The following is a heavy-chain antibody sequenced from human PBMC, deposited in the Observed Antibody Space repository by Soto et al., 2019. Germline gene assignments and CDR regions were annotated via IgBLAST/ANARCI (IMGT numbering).Heavy chain of an antibody. CDR2: IKSKFDGETI. J-gene: IGHJ4*01. CDR3: ATGLLRYYAY. V-gene: IGHV3-15*01. D-gene: IGHD3-9*01. Sequence: EVQLVESGGGLVKPGGSLRLSCAASGINFSRAWMSWVRQAPGKGLEWVGRIKSKFDGETIDYAAPVKGRFTISRDDSKNIVYLQMNSLNPEDTAVYYCATGLLRYYAYWGHGTLVTVSS. CDR1: GINFSRAW.